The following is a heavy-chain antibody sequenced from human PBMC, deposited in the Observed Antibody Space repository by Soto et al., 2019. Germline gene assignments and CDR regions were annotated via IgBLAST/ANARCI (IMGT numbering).Heavy chain of an antibody. V-gene: IGHV3-9*01. CDR2: ISWNSGSI. J-gene: IGHJ4*02. CDR3: AKDNKVVITTYFDY. CDR1: GFTFDDYA. Sequence: DVQLVESGGGLVQPGRSLRLSCAASGFTFDDYAMHWVRQAPGKGLEWVSGISWNSGSIGYADSVKGRFTISRDNAKNSLYLQMNSLRAEDTALYYCAKDNKVVITTYFDYWGQGTLVTVSS. D-gene: IGHD3-22*01.